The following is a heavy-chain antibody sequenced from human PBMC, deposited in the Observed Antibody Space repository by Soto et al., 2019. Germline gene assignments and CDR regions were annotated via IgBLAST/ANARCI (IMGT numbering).Heavy chain of an antibody. CDR1: GGTFSSYA. V-gene: IGHV1-69*13. CDR3: ARSVAVPGAHIDY. J-gene: IGHJ4*02. D-gene: IGHD6-19*01. CDR2: IIPIFGTA. Sequence: GASVKVSCKASGGTFSSYAISWVRQAPGQGLEWMGGIIPIFGTANYAQKFQGRVTITADESTSTAYMELSSLRSADTAVYFCARSVAVPGAHIDYWGQGTQVTVSS.